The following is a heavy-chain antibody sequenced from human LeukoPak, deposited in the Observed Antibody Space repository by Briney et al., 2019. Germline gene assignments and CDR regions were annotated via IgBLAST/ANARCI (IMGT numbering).Heavy chain of an antibody. D-gene: IGHD3/OR15-3a*01. CDR3: AVQNINQVVGRDVGY. Sequence: GGSLRLSCAASGFTFDDYARHWVRQAPGKGLEWVSGISWNSGSIGYADSVKGRFTISRGNAKNSLYLQMNSLRAEDTALYYCAVQNINQVVGRDVGYWGQGTLVTVSS. V-gene: IGHV3-9*01. J-gene: IGHJ4*02. CDR2: ISWNSGSI. CDR1: GFTFDDYA.